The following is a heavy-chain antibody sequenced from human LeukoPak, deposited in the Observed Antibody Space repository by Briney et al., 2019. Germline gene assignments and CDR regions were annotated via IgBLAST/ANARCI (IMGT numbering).Heavy chain of an antibody. D-gene: IGHD2-8*02. CDR2: KRYDGSNK. CDR1: GFTFSSYG. CDR3: AKGKILPVEY. Sequence: PGGSLRLSCAASGFTFSSYGMHWVRQAPGKGLEWVAFKRYDGSNKYYADSVKGRFTISRDNSKNTLYLQMNSLRAEDTAVYYCAKGKILPVEYWGQGTLVTVSS. V-gene: IGHV3-30*02. J-gene: IGHJ4*02.